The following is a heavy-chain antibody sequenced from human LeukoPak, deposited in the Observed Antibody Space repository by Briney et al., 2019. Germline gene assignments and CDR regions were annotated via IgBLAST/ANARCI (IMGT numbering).Heavy chain of an antibody. CDR2: ISSSGGTT. Sequence: GGSLRLSCGASGFTFSSYAMSWVRQAPGKGLEWVSTISSSGGTTHYADSVKGRFTISRDNSKNTLYLQMNSLRAEDTAIYYCARRSTRGTYYDFWSGYSGGQGTLVTVSS. V-gene: IGHV3-23*01. D-gene: IGHD3-3*01. CDR3: ARRSTRGTYYDFWSGYS. J-gene: IGHJ4*02. CDR1: GFTFSSYA.